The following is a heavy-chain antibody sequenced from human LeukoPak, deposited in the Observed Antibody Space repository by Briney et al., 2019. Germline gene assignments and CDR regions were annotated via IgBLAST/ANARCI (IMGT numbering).Heavy chain of an antibody. Sequence: GGPLRLSCAASGFTFSDYYMSWIRQAPGKGLEWVSYISCSGSTIYYADSVKGRFTISRDNAKNSLYLQMNSLRAEDTAVYYCARIRAYDFWSGYSVIFDYWGQGTLVTVSS. CDR1: GFTFSDYY. CDR2: ISCSGSTI. CDR3: ARIRAYDFWSGYSVIFDY. J-gene: IGHJ4*02. V-gene: IGHV3-11*04. D-gene: IGHD3-3*01.